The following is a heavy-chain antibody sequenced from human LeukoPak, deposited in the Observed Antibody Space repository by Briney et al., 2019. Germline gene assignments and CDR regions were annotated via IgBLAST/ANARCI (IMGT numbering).Heavy chain of an antibody. CDR3: ARGYNYKSTLFDY. CDR1: DGSVSSYY. CDR2: IYYRGST. Sequence: NPSETLSLTCTVSDGSVSSYYWNRIRQPPGKGLEWIGYIYYRGSTNYNPSLKSRVTISVDTSKNQFSLKLSSATATDTAMYYCARGYNYKSTLFDYWGPGTLVTVSS. J-gene: IGHJ4*02. D-gene: IGHD5-24*01. V-gene: IGHV4-59*02.